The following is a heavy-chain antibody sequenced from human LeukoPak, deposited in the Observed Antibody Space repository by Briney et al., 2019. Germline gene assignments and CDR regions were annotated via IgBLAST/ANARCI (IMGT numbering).Heavy chain of an antibody. CDR3: ARDWVPYYYDSSGYSPIDY. Sequence: ASVKVSCKASGYTFTGYYMHWVRQAPGQGLEWMGWINPNSGGTNYAQKFQGRVTMTRDTSISTAYMELSRLRSDDTAVYYCARDWVPYYYDSSGYSPIDYWGQGTLVTVSS. CDR1: GYTFTGYY. CDR2: INPNSGGT. J-gene: IGHJ4*02. V-gene: IGHV1-2*02. D-gene: IGHD3-22*01.